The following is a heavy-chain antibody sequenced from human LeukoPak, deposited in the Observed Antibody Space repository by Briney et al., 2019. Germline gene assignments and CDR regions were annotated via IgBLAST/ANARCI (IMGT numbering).Heavy chain of an antibody. CDR3: ARGQAVAGTPYYFDY. Sequence: ASVKVSCKASGYTFTSYGISWVRQAPGQGLKWMGWISAYSGNTNYAQKLQGRVTMTTDTSTSTAYMELRSLRSDDTAVYYCARGQAVAGTPYYFDYWGQGTLVTVSS. V-gene: IGHV1-18*01. CDR2: ISAYSGNT. CDR1: GYTFTSYG. D-gene: IGHD6-19*01. J-gene: IGHJ4*02.